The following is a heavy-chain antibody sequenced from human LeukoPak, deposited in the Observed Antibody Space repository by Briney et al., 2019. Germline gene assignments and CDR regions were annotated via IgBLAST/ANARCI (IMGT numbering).Heavy chain of an antibody. CDR1: GFTFSSYA. V-gene: IGHV3-23*01. J-gene: IGHJ6*02. D-gene: IGHD3-22*01. CDR3: AKVGMIISIPWGDYGMDV. CDR2: ISGSGGST. Sequence: GGSLRLSCAASGFTFSSYAMSWVRQAPGKGLEWVSAISGSGGSTYYADSVKGRFTISRDNSKNTLYLQMNSLRAEDTAVYYCAKVGMIISIPWGDYGMDVWGQGTTVTVSS.